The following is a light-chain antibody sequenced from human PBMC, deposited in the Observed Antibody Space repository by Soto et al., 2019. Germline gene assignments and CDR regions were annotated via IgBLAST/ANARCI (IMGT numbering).Light chain of an antibody. Sequence: DIQMTQSPSSLYASVGDRVTITCRASQSISSYLNWYQQNPGKAPKLLIYAASSLQSGVPSRFSGSGSGTDFTLTISSLQPEDFATYYCQQSYSTPPTFGQGTKLEIK. CDR1: QSISSY. CDR2: AAS. J-gene: IGKJ2*01. V-gene: IGKV1-39*01. CDR3: QQSYSTPPT.